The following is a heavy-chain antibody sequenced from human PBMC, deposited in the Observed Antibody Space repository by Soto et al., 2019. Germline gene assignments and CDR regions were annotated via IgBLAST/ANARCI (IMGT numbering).Heavy chain of an antibody. Sequence: ASVKVSCKASGYTFTSYGISWVRQAPGQGLEWMGWISAYNGNTNYAQKLQGRVTMTTDTSTSTAYMELRSLRSDDTAVYYCARGVRIQLWTPYYYYGMDVWGQGTTVTVSS. CDR2: ISAYNGNT. CDR1: GYTFTSYG. V-gene: IGHV1-18*04. D-gene: IGHD5-18*01. CDR3: ARGVRIQLWTPYYYYGMDV. J-gene: IGHJ6*02.